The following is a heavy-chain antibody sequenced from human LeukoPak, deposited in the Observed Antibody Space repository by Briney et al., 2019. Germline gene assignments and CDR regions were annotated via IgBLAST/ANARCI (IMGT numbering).Heavy chain of an antibody. V-gene: IGHV3-23*01. D-gene: IGHD2-2*02. CDR3: AKDPSWVVIPAGIGFDP. CDR2: ISGSGGST. Sequence: PGGSLRLSCAASGFTFSSYAMSWLRQAPGKGREGVSAISGSGGSTYYADSVKGRFTISSDNSKKTLYVQMNSLRAEDTAVYYCAKDPSWVVIPAGIGFDPWGQGTLVTVSS. CDR1: GFTFSSYA. J-gene: IGHJ5*02.